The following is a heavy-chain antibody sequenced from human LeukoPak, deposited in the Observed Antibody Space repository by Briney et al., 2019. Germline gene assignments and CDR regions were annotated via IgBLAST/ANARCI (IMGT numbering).Heavy chain of an antibody. CDR3: ARGGSLGY. D-gene: IGHD6-19*01. V-gene: IGHV3-48*03. J-gene: IGHJ4*02. Sequence: GGSLRLSCAASGFTFSSYEMNWVRQAPGKGLEWVSKISSSGSAIYYADSVKGRFTISRDNTKSTLYLQMNSLRVEDTAVYYCARGGSLGYWGQGTLVTVSS. CDR1: GFTFSSYE. CDR2: ISSSGSAI.